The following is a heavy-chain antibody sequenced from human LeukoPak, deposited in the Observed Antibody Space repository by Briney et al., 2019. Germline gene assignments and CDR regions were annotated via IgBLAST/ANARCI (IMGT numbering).Heavy chain of an antibody. V-gene: IGHV3-21*01. CDR1: GCTFSSYS. J-gene: IGHJ4*02. CDR3: ARAAAGLL. D-gene: IGHD6-13*01. Sequence: PGGALRVSCAACGCTFSSYSMNWVRQAPGKGGEWVSSISSSSSYIYYADSVKGRFTISRDNAKNSLYLQMNSLRAEDTAVYYCARAAAGLLWGQGPLVTVSS. CDR2: ISSSSSYI.